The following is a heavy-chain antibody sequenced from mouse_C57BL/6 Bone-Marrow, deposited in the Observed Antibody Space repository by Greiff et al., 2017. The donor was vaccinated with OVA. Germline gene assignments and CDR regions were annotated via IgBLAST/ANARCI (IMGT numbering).Heavy chain of an antibody. CDR3: ARGPYYGRYYYAMDY. CDR2: IYPGSGST. J-gene: IGHJ4*01. V-gene: IGHV1-55*01. Sequence: QVQLQQPGAELVKPGASVKMSCQASGYTFTSYWITWVKQRPGQGLEWIGDIYPGSGSTNYNEKFKSKATLTVDTSSSTAYMQLSSLTSEDSAVYYCARGPYYGRYYYAMDYWGQGTTVTVSS. D-gene: IGHD1-1*01. CDR1: GYTFTSYW.